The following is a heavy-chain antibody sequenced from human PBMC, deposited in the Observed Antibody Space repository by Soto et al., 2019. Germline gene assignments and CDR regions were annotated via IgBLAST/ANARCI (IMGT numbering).Heavy chain of an antibody. CDR2: ISGSGGST. D-gene: IGHD3-3*01. Sequence: GSLRLSCAASGFTFSSYAMSWVRQAPGKGLEWVSAISGSGGSTYYADSVKGRFTISRDNSKNTLYLQMNSLRAEDTAVYYCAKMDDFWSGTTNWFDPWGQGTLVTVSS. CDR3: AKMDDFWSGTTNWFDP. CDR1: GFTFSSYA. J-gene: IGHJ5*02. V-gene: IGHV3-23*01.